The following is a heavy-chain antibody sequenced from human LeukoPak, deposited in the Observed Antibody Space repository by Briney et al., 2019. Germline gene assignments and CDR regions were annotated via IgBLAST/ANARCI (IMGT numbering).Heavy chain of an antibody. V-gene: IGHV1-69*05. Sequence: ASVRVSCKASGGTFSSYAISWVRQAPGQGLEWMGGIIPIFGTANYAQKFQERVTITRDMSTSTAYMELSSLRSEDTAVYYCAALTGDVDYWGQGTLVTVSS. J-gene: IGHJ4*02. D-gene: IGHD7-27*01. CDR1: GGTFSSYA. CDR3: AALTGDVDY. CDR2: IIPIFGTA.